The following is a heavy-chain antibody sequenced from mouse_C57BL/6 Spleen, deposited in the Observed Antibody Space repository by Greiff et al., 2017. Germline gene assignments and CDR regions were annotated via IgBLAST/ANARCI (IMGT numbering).Heavy chain of an antibody. J-gene: IGHJ2*01. D-gene: IGHD3-1*01. CDR3: ARRDSSGFDY. CDR2: IYWDDDK. Sequence: QVTLKESGPGLLQSSQTLSLTCSFSGFSLSTSGMGVSWIRQPSGKGLEWLAHIYWDDDKRYNPSLKSRLTISKDTSRNQVFLKITSVDTADTATYYGARRDSSGFDYWGQGTTLTVSS. V-gene: IGHV8-12*01. CDR1: GFSLSTSGMG.